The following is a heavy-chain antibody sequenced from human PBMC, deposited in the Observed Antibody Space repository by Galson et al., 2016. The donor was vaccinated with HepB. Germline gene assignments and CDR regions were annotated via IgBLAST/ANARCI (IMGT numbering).Heavy chain of an antibody. J-gene: IGHJ4*02. CDR1: GGSIINSYY. CDR2: VSDSGDS. D-gene: IGHD3-10*01. Sequence: ETLSLTCTVSGGSIINSYYWAWIRQPPGKGPEWIGTVSDSGDSLINPSLKSRVAISIDTSKNHFSLKLTSVTAEDTTVYYCARHITFNYGGGTYFTAHLDSWGRGILVTVSS. V-gene: IGHV4-39*01. CDR3: ARHITFNYGGGTYFTAHLDS.